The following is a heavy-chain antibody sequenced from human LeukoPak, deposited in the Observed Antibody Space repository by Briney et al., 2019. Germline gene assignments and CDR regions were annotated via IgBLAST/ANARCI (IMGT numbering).Heavy chain of an antibody. Sequence: GESLRLSCAASGFTFSSYAMNWARQAPGKGLEWVSAISGSGDNTYYADSVKGRFTISRDNSKNTLYMEMNSLRAEDTALYYCARVKGNYYDSSGYYLFDYWGQGTLVTVSS. J-gene: IGHJ4*02. V-gene: IGHV3-23*01. CDR1: GFTFSSYA. CDR2: ISGSGDNT. D-gene: IGHD3-22*01. CDR3: ARVKGNYYDSSGYYLFDY.